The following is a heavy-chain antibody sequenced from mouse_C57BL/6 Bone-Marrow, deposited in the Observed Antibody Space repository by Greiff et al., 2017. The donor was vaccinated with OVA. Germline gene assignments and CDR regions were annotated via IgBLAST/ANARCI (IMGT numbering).Heavy chain of an antibody. V-gene: IGHV5-17*01. CDR2: ISSGSSTI. D-gene: IGHD4-1*01. J-gene: IGHJ3*01. Sequence: EVKLMESGGGLVKPGGSLKLSCAASGFTFSDYGMHWVRQAPEKGLEWVAYISSGSSTIYYADTVKGRFTISRDNAKNTLFLQMTSLRSEDTAMYYCAKKLGGNWGQGTLVTVSA. CDR3: AKKLGGN. CDR1: GFTFSDYG.